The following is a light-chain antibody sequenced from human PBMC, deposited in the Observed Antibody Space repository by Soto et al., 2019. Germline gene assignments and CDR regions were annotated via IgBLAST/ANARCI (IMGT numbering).Light chain of an antibody. CDR2: AAS. CDR1: QDISSW. CDR3: QQGDSFPFT. J-gene: IGKJ4*01. V-gene: IGKV1-12*01. Sequence: DIQMTQSPSSVSASVGDRVTITCRASQDISSWVAWYQQKPGKAPKLLISAASRLQSGVPRRFSASGSGTDFTLIISCLQFEDFVSYFCQQGDSFPFTFGGGTKVDIK.